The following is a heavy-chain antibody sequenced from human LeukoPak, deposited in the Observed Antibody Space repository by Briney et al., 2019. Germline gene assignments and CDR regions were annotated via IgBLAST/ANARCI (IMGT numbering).Heavy chain of an antibody. CDR1: GGSISSYY. CDR2: IYYSGST. V-gene: IGHV4-59*01. CDR3: ARVWFGELIVDY. J-gene: IGHJ4*02. D-gene: IGHD3-10*01. Sequence: SETLSLTCTVSGGSISSYYWSWIRQPPGKGLEWIGDIYYSGSTNYNPSLKSRVTISVDTSKNQFSLKLSSVTAADTAVYYCARVWFGELIVDYWGQGTLVTVSS.